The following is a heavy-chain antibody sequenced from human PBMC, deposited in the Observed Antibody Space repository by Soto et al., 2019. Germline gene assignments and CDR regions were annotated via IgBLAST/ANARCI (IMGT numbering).Heavy chain of an antibody. CDR2: IYYSGST. CDR3: ARSIVVVPAAPSGWFDP. Sequence: SETLSLTCTVSGGSISSYYWSWIRQPPGKGLEWIGYIYYSGSTNYNPSLKSRVTISVDTSKNQFSLKLSSVTAADTAVYYCARSIVVVPAAPSGWFDPWGQGTLVTVSS. CDR1: GGSISSYY. J-gene: IGHJ5*02. D-gene: IGHD2-2*01. V-gene: IGHV4-59*01.